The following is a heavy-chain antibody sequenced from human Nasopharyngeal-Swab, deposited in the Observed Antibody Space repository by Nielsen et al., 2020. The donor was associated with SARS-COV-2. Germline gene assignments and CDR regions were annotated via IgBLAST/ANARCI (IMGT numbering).Heavy chain of an antibody. CDR1: GYTLTELS. V-gene: IGHV1-24*01. J-gene: IGHJ5*02. CDR3: TTGSVVGATNWFDP. CDR2: FDPDDGET. D-gene: IGHD1-26*01. Sequence: ASVKVSCKVSGYTLTELSMHWVRQAPEKGLEWLGGFDPDDGETKYAQKFQGRVTMTEDTSADTAYMELRSLRSDDTAVCYCTTGSVVGATNWFDPWGQGTLVTVSS.